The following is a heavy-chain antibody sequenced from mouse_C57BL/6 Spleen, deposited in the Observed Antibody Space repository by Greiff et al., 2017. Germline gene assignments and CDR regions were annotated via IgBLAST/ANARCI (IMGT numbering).Heavy chain of an antibody. CDR1: GFTFSSYA. J-gene: IGHJ2*01. D-gene: IGHD1-1*01. CDR3: ARGRYYHGTDY. Sequence: EVQLVESGGGLVKPGGSLKLSCAASGFTFSSYAMSWVRQTPEKRLEWVATISDGGSYTYSPDNVKGRFTISRDNAKNNLYLQMSHLKSEDTAMYYCARGRYYHGTDYWGQGTTLTVSS. CDR2: ISDGGSYT. V-gene: IGHV5-4*01.